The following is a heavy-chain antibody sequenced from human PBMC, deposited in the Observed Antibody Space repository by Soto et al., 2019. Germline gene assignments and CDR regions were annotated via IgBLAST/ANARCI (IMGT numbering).Heavy chain of an antibody. CDR1: GGSISSGGSS. CDR3: ARDTDTRTRITMVRENYGMDV. CDR2: IYHSGST. J-gene: IGHJ6*02. Sequence: SETLSLTCAVSGGSISSGGSSWTWIRQPPGKGLEWIGYIYHSGSTYYNPSLKSRVTISVDTSKNQFSLKLSSVTAADTAVYYCARDTDTRTRITMVRENYGMDVWGQGTTVTVSS. D-gene: IGHD3-10*01. V-gene: IGHV4-30-2*01.